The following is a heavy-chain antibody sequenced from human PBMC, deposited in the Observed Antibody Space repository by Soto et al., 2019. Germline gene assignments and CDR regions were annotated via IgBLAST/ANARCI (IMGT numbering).Heavy chain of an antibody. CDR3: ARANQHLGRYGMDV. CDR1: GYTFISYY. V-gene: IGHV1-46*01. CDR2: INPSGGST. J-gene: IGHJ6*02. D-gene: IGHD6-13*01. Sequence: SVPVSCKASGYTFISYYMHWLRQAPSQGLAGMGIINPSGGSTSYAQKFQCRVTMTRDTSTITVYMDLRRLRSEDTDVYYCARANQHLGRYGMDVWGQGTTVTVSS.